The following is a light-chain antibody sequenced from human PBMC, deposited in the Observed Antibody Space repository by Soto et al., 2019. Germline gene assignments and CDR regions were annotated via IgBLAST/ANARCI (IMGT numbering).Light chain of an antibody. Sequence: DIQMTQSPSSVSASVGDRVTITCRASQGISRWLAWYQQKPGKAPKVLIYGASTLESGVPSRFSGSVSGIDFTLTIISLQPEDFATYYLQQANTLRWAFGQGTKVEIK. CDR3: QQANTLRWA. V-gene: IGKV1-12*01. J-gene: IGKJ1*01. CDR1: QGISRW. CDR2: GAS.